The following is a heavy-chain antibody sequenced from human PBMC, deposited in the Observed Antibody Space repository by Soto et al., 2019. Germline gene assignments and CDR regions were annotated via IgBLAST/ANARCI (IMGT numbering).Heavy chain of an antibody. Sequence: SVKVSCKASGGTFSSYAISWVRQAPGQGLEWMGGIIPIFGTANYAQKYKGRVTITADESTSTAYMELSSLRSEDTAVYYFARDQDDSYGYPWFDPWGQGTLVTVSS. D-gene: IGHD5-18*01. J-gene: IGHJ5*02. CDR1: GGTFSSYA. CDR2: IIPIFGTA. V-gene: IGHV1-69*13. CDR3: ARDQDDSYGYPWFDP.